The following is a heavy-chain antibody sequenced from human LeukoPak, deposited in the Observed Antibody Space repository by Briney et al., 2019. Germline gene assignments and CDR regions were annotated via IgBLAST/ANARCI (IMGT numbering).Heavy chain of an antibody. J-gene: IGHJ4*02. CDR3: ARETEVPGGRSWGF. D-gene: IGHD6-19*01. Sequence: SETLSLTCTVSGGSISSYYWTWIRQPAGKGLEWIGRTHTSGTTNHNPSLKSRVTMSVDTSNNHFSLKLSSVTAADTAVYYCARETEVPGGRSWGFWGQGTLVTVSS. CDR2: THTSGTT. CDR1: GGSISSYY. V-gene: IGHV4-4*07.